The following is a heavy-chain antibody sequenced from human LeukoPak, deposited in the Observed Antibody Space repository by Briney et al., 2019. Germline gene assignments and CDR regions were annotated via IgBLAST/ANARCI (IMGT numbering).Heavy chain of an antibody. CDR3: ARGFSYSSGWWAS. J-gene: IGHJ5*02. Sequence: SVKVSCKASGGTFSSYAISWLRQAPGQGLEWMGGIIPIFGTANYAQKFQGRVTITTDESTSTAYMELSSLRSEDTAVYYCARGFSYSSGWWASWGQGTLVTVSS. CDR2: IIPIFGTA. CDR1: GGTFSSYA. V-gene: IGHV1-69*05. D-gene: IGHD6-19*01.